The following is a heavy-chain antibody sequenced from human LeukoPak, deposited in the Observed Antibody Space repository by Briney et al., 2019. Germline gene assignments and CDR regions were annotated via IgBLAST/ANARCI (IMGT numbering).Heavy chain of an antibody. Sequence: GGSLRLSCAASGFTFNMFAMTWVRQAPGKGLEWVSTISGGGGSTYYADSVKGRSTVSRDNAKSTLYLQVSGLRAEDTAVYYCAKVTFGSGTNKYLDPWGQGTLVTVSS. CDR3: AKVTFGSGTNKYLDP. CDR2: ISGGGGST. J-gene: IGHJ5*02. D-gene: IGHD3-10*01. CDR1: GFTFNMFA. V-gene: IGHV3-23*01.